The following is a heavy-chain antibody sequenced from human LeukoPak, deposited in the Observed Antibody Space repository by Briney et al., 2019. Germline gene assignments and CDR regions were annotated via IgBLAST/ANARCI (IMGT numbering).Heavy chain of an antibody. Sequence: GGSLRLSCAASGFTFSTYWMSWVRQAPGKGLEWVAVIWYDGSNKYYADSVKGRFTISRDNSKNTLYLQMNSLRAEDTAVYYCARGIAAAGTVPGFFDYWGQGTLVTVSS. CDR1: GFTFSTYW. CDR2: IWYDGSNK. CDR3: ARGIAAAGTVPGFFDY. D-gene: IGHD6-13*01. J-gene: IGHJ4*02. V-gene: IGHV3-33*08.